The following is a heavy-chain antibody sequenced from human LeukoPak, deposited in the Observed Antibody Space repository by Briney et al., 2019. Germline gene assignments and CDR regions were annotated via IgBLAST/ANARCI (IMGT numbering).Heavy chain of an antibody. CDR2: TYYRSTWYN. J-gene: IGHJ2*01. CDR1: GDSVSSNSVT. D-gene: IGHD3-16*01. V-gene: IGHV6-1*01. Sequence: SQTLSLTCAISGDSVSSNSVTWNWIRQSPSRGLEWLGRTYYRSTWYNDYAVSVRGRITVNPDTSKNQFSLHLNSVTPEDTAVYYCARGPGPTIMTLNWFDLWGRGTLVTVSS. CDR3: ARGPGPTIMTLNWFDL.